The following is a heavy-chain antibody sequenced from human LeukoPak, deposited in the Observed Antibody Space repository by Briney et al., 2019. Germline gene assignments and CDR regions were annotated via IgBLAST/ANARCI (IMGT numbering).Heavy chain of an antibody. Sequence: PGGSLRLSCTTSGFTFADYPVTWVRQAPGKGLEWVAFIIAKPYGATTEYAASGKGRFIISRDDSDSIAYLQMNSLNTEDTAVYYCASGGRRKKGYYYHYYMDVWGKGTMVIVSS. J-gene: IGHJ6*03. V-gene: IGHV3-49*04. CDR3: ASGGRRKKGYYYHYYMDV. CDR1: GFTFADYP. D-gene: IGHD3-16*01. CDR2: IIAKPYGATT.